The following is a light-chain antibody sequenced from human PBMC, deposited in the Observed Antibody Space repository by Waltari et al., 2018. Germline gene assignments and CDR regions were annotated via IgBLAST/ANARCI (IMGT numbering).Light chain of an antibody. J-gene: IGKJ5*01. V-gene: IGKV4-1*01. CDR1: QTILYSTNNRHY. CDR2: CAS. Sequence: DIVMTQSPDSLAVSLVERATINFKSSQTILYSTNNRHYLARYQQKPEQPPKLLISCASTRESGVPDRFSGSASETDFTLTISTLQPEDVAVYYCQQYYSPPLTFGQGTRLEI. CDR3: QQYYSPPLT.